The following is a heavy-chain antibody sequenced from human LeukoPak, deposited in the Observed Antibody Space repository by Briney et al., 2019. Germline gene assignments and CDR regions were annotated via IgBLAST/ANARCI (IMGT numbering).Heavy chain of an antibody. CDR1: GGSISSTNYY. Sequence: SETLSLTCSVSGGSISSTNYYWGWIRQPPGKGLQWIGSIYYSGSTYYNPSLKSRVTISVDTSKNQFSLKLSSVTAADTAVYYCARLASSYDSSGIFDYWGQGTLVTVSS. D-gene: IGHD3-22*01. CDR3: ARLASSYDSSGIFDY. J-gene: IGHJ4*02. CDR2: IYYSGST. V-gene: IGHV4-39*01.